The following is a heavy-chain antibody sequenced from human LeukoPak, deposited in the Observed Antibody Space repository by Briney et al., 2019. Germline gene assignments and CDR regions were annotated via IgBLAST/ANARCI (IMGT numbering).Heavy chain of an antibody. V-gene: IGHV1-24*01. Sequence: ASVKVSCKVSGYTLTELSMHWVRQAPGKGPEWMGGFDPEDGETIYAQKFQGRVTMTEDTSTDTAYMELSSLRSEDTAVYYCATVSSGWYGGDYWGQGTLDTVSS. CDR2: FDPEDGET. J-gene: IGHJ4*02. CDR1: GYTLTELS. CDR3: ATVSSGWYGGDY. D-gene: IGHD6-19*01.